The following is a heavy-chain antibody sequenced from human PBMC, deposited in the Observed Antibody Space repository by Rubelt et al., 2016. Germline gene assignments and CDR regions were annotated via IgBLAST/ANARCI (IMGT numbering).Heavy chain of an antibody. Sequence: PGGSLRLSCAASGFIFDDYGMTWVRQAPGKGLEWVSAISGSGGSTYYADSVKGRFTISRDNSKNTLYLQMNSLRAEDTAVYYCAKAIYYDSYYYGMDVWGQGTTVTVSS. CDR3: AKAIYYDSYYYGMDV. CDR1: GFIFDDYG. J-gene: IGHJ6*02. D-gene: IGHD3-22*01. V-gene: IGHV3-23*01. CDR2: ISGSGGST.